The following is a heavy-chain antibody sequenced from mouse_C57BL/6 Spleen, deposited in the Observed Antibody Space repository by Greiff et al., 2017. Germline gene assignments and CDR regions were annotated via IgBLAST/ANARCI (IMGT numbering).Heavy chain of an antibody. CDR3: AGWYYSGIDY. CDR1: GYTFTSYW. J-gene: IGHJ2*01. CDR2: IDPSDSET. D-gene: IGHD1-1*01. Sequence: VQLQQPGAELVRPGSSVKLSCKASGYTFTSYWMHWVKQRPIQGLEWIGNIDPSDSETHYNQKFKDKATLTVDKSSSTAYMQLSSLTSEDSAVYYCAGWYYSGIDYWGQGTTVTVSA. V-gene: IGHV1-52*01.